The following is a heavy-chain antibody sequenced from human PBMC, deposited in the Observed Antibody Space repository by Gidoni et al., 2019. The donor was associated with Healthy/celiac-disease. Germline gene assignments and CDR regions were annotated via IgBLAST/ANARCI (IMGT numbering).Heavy chain of an antibody. J-gene: IGHJ6*02. CDR2: IYYSGST. Sequence: QLQLQESGPGLVKPSETLSLTCTVSGGSIRSSSYYWGWIRQPPGKGLDWIGSIYYSGSTYYNPSLKSRVTMSVDTSKNQFSLKLSSVTAADTAVYYCVRGIVVVVAASPLRGGMDVWGQGTTVTVSS. D-gene: IGHD2-15*01. V-gene: IGHV4-39*01. CDR3: VRGIVVVVAASPLRGGMDV. CDR1: GGSIRSSSYY.